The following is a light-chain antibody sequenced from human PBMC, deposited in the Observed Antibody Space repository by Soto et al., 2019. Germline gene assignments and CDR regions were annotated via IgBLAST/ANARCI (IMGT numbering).Light chain of an antibody. V-gene: IGLV3-25*03. CDR1: ALAKQY. CDR3: QSADISGPYG. CDR2: KDT. Sequence: SYELTQPPSVSVSPGQTASITCSGDALAKQYAYWYQQKAGHPPILVIYKDTERPSGIPERFSGSSSGTTFTLTISGVQAEDEADYYCQSADISGPYGFGIGTKVTVL. J-gene: IGLJ1*01.